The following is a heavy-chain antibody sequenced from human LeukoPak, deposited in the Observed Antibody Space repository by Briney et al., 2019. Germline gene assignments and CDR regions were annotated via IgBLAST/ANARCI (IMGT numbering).Heavy chain of an antibody. V-gene: IGHV4-30-4*01. CDR2: IYYSGSA. CDR3: ARDTGWSSGDYDAFDV. CDR1: GGSLSSGEYY. D-gene: IGHD3-3*01. Sequence: PSETLSLTCTVSGGSLSSGEYYWSWIRQPPGKGLEWIGYIYYSGSAYYNPSLKSRVTISVDTSKNQFSLKLSSVTAADAAVYYCARDTGWSSGDYDAFDVWGLGTMVTVSS. J-gene: IGHJ3*01.